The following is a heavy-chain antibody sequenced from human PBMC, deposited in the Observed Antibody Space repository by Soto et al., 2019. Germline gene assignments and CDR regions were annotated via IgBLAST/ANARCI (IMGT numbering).Heavy chain of an antibody. V-gene: IGHV5-10-1*01. J-gene: IGHJ6*02. CDR1: GYSFTSYW. Sequence: GESLKISCKDSGYSFTSYWISWVRQMPGKGLEWMGRIDPSDSYTNYSPSFQGHVTISADKSISTAYLQWSSLKASDTAMYYCASVDTAMGTTSSLFYYGMDVWGQGTTGTSP. D-gene: IGHD5-18*01. CDR3: ASVDTAMGTTSSLFYYGMDV. CDR2: IDPSDSYT.